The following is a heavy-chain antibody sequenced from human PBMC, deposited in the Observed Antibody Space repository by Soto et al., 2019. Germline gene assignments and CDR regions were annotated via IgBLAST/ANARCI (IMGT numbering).Heavy chain of an antibody. CDR3: ATCRCGVVAATSFDY. CDR2: IIPIFGTA. D-gene: IGHD2-15*01. Sequence: QVQLVQSGAEVKKPGSSVKVSCEASGGTFSSYAISWVRQAPGQGLEWMGGIIPIFGTANYAQKFQGRVTITADESTSTAYMELSSLRSEDTAVYYCATCRCGVVAATSFDYWGQGTLVTVSS. J-gene: IGHJ4*02. V-gene: IGHV1-69*01. CDR1: GGTFSSYA.